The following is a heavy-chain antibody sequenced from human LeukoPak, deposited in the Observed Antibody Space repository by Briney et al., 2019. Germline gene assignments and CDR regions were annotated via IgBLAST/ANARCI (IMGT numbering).Heavy chain of an antibody. CDR2: IYTSGST. Sequence: PSETLSLTCTVSGGSISSGSYYWRWIRQPAGKGLEWIVRIYTSGSTNYNPSLKSRVTISVDTSKNQFSLKLSSVTAADTAVYYCARGGSSSSGGFDYWGQGTLVTVSS. CDR1: GGSISSGSYY. CDR3: ARGGSSSSGGFDY. J-gene: IGHJ4*02. D-gene: IGHD6-6*01. V-gene: IGHV4-61*02.